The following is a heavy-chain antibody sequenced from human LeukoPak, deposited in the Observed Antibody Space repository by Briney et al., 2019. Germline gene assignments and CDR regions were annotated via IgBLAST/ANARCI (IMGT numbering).Heavy chain of an antibody. CDR3: ARGRGRWVTTGWFDP. V-gene: IGHV4-34*01. CDR1: GGSFSGYY. D-gene: IGHD4-17*01. J-gene: IGHJ5*02. Sequence: SETLSLTCAGYGGSFSGYYWSWIRQPPGKGLEWIGEINHSGSTNYNPSLKSRVTISVDTSKNQFSLKLSSVTAADTAVYYCARGRGRWVTTGWFDPWGQGTLVTVSS. CDR2: INHSGST.